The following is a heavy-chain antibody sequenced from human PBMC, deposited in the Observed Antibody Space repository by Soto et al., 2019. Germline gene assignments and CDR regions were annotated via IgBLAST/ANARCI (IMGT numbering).Heavy chain of an antibody. J-gene: IGHJ5*02. V-gene: IGHV4-59*01. Sequence: PSETLSLTCTASGGSLSTYYWSWIRQPPGKGLEWIVYMSYSGSSNYNPSLKSRVTMSVDTSKNQVSLKLSSVTAADTAVYYCAKTRITSTAATFDPWGQGTLVTVSS. CDR3: AKTRITSTAATFDP. D-gene: IGHD1-20*01. CDR1: GGSLSTYY. CDR2: MSYSGSS.